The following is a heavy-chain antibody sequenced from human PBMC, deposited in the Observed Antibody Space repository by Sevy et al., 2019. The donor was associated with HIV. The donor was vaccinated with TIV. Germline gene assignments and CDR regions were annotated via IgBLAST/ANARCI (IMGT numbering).Heavy chain of an antibody. J-gene: IGHJ3*02. CDR3: AKDPPEYSSSSGADAFDI. V-gene: IGHV3-23*01. CDR2: ISGSGGST. D-gene: IGHD6-6*01. CDR1: GFTFSSYA. Sequence: GGSLRLSCAASGFTFSSYAMSWVRQAPGKGLEWVSAISGSGGSTYYADSVKGLFTISRDNSKNTLYLQMNSLRAEDTAVYYCAKDPPEYSSSSGADAFDIWGQGTMVTVSS.